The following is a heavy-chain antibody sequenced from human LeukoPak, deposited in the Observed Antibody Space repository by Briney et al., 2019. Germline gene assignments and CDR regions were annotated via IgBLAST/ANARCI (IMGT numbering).Heavy chain of an antibody. V-gene: IGHV4-34*01. J-gene: IGHJ4*02. CDR2: IKHSGST. D-gene: IGHD1-26*01. CDR3: ARVMGAKAVDY. Sequence: PSETLSLTCAVYGGSFSGYYWSWIRQPPGKGLEWIGEIKHSGSTNYNPSLKSRVTISVDTSKNQFSLKLSSVTAADTAVYYCARVMGAKAVDYWGQGTLVTVSS. CDR1: GGSFSGYY.